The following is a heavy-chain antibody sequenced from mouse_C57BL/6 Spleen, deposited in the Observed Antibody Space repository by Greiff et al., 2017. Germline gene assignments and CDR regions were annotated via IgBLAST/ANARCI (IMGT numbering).Heavy chain of an antibody. CDR1: GYTFTDYY. D-gene: IGHD2-4*01. CDR2: INPYNGGT. V-gene: IGHV1-19*01. Sequence: VQLQQSGPVLVKPGASVKMSCKASGYTFTDYYMNWVKQSHGKSLEWIGVINPYNGGTSYNQKFKGKATLTVDKSSSTAYMELNSLTSEDSAVYYCARRIYYDYDEYFDYWGQGTTLTVSS. CDR3: ARRIYYDYDEYFDY. J-gene: IGHJ2*01.